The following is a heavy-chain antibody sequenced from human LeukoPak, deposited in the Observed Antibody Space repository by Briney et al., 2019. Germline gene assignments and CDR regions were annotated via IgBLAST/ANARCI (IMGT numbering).Heavy chain of an antibody. V-gene: IGHV4-39*01. D-gene: IGHD6-13*01. CDR3: ARGIAAAGPFDY. Sequence: SETLSLTCTVSSGSISSSSSYWGWIRQPPGKGLEWIGSIYYSGSTYYNPSLKSRVTISVDTSKKQFSLRLSSATAADTAVYYCARGIAAAGPFDYWGQGTLVTVSS. J-gene: IGHJ4*02. CDR2: IYYSGST. CDR1: SGSISSSSSY.